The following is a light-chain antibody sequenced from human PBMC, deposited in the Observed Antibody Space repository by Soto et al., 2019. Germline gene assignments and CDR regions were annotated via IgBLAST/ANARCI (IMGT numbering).Light chain of an antibody. V-gene: IGLV2-23*01. J-gene: IGLJ1*01. CDR2: EGS. Sequence: QSALTQPASVSGSPGQSITISCAGTSSDVGSYNLVSWYQQHPAKAPKLMIYEGSKRPSGVSNRFSGSKSGNTASLTISGLQAEDEADYYCSSYAGSSTYVFGTGTKLTVL. CDR1: SSDVGSYNL. CDR3: SSYAGSSTYV.